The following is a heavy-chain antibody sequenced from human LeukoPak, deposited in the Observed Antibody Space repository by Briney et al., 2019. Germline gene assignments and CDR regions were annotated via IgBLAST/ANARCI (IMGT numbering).Heavy chain of an antibody. J-gene: IGHJ6*03. Sequence: GGSLRLSSAVSGFTFSTYAMSWVRQAPGRGLEWVSSISGNGATTYYADSVKGRFSISRDNSKKTALLQMNSLRAEDTAVYYAVANMYKYMDVWGKGTTVTVSS. CDR1: GFTFSTYA. CDR2: ISGNGATT. V-gene: IGHV3-23*01. CDR3: VANMYKYMDV. D-gene: IGHD1-1*01.